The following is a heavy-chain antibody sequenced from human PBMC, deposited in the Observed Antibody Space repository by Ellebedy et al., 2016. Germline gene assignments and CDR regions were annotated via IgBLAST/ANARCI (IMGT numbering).Heavy chain of an antibody. CDR2: IYPGDSDT. CDR3: ARVVAATPLNDWFDP. D-gene: IGHD2-15*01. Sequence: GESLKISCKGSGYSFTSYWIGWARQMPGKGLEWMGIIYPGDSDTRYSPSFQGQVTISADKSISTAYLQWSSLKASDTAMYYCARVVAATPLNDWFDPWGQGTLVTVSS. V-gene: IGHV5-51*01. CDR1: GYSFTSYW. J-gene: IGHJ5*02.